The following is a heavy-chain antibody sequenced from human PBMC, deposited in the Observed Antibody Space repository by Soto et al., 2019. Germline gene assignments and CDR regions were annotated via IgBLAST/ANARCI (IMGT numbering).Heavy chain of an antibody. Sequence: TGGSLRLSCAASGFTFSDHYMDWVRQAPGKGLEWVGRSRNKANSYTTEYAASVKGRFAISRDDSKNSLYLQMNSLKTEDSAIYYCTRLLRTSSGYDFDFWGQGTLVTVSS. J-gene: IGHJ4*02. CDR2: SRNKANSYTT. CDR1: GFTFSDHY. V-gene: IGHV3-72*01. CDR3: TRLLRTSSGYDFDF. D-gene: IGHD5-12*01.